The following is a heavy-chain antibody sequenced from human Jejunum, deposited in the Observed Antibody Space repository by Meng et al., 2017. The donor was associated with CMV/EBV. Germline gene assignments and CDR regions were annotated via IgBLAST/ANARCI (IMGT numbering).Heavy chain of an antibody. J-gene: IGHJ4*02. CDR1: GFAFSSYW. D-gene: IGHD5-24*01. CDR3: ATAGNYRLDT. V-gene: IGHV3-74*01. Sequence: CEASGFAFSSYWMSWVRQDPGKGLLWVSRINPGGSTTNYADSMKGRFSISRDNAKNTLYLQMNGLGADDTAVYYCATAGNYRLDTWGQGTLVTVSS. CDR2: INPGGSTT.